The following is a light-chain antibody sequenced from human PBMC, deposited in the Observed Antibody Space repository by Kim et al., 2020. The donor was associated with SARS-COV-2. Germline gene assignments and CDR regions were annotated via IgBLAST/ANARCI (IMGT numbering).Light chain of an antibody. CDR2: EVH. Sequence: GQSVTISCTGTRSDIGYYNSVSWYQQHPGKAPKLIIYEVHKRPSGVPDRFFGSKSGDTASLVVSGLQADDEADYYCSSYGGNNNLIFGGGTQLTVL. CDR3: SSYGGNNNLI. J-gene: IGLJ2*01. V-gene: IGLV2-8*03. CDR1: RSDIGYYNS.